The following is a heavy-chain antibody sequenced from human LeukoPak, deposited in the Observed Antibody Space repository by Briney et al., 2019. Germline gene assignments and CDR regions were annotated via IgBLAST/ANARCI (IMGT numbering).Heavy chain of an antibody. D-gene: IGHD3-10*01. CDR3: ARDRNYFEALHRSY. Sequence: GGSLRLSCAASGFTFSSYWMSWVRQAPGKGLEWVANIKQDGSEKHYVDSVKGRFTISRDNAKNSLYLQMNSLRGEDTAVYYSARDRNYFEALHRSYWGQGTLVTVSS. V-gene: IGHV3-7*01. CDR1: GFTFSSYW. CDR2: IKQDGSEK. J-gene: IGHJ4*02.